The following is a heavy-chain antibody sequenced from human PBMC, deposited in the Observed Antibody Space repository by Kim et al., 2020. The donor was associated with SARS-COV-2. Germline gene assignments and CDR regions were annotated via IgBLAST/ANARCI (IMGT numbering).Heavy chain of an antibody. V-gene: IGHV3-30*18. D-gene: IGHD3-22*01. CDR1: GFTFSSYG. CDR2: ISYDGSNK. CDR3: AKDPTYDSSGYSDKNYFDY. Sequence: GGSLRLSCAASGFTFSSYGMHWVRQAPGKGLEWVAVISYDGSNKYYVDSVKGRFTIFRDNSKNTLYLQMNSLRAEDTAVYYCAKDPTYDSSGYSDKNYFDYWGQGTLVTVPS. J-gene: IGHJ4*02.